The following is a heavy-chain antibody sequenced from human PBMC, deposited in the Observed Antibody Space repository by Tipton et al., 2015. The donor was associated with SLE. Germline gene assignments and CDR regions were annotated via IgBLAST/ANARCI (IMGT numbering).Heavy chain of an antibody. J-gene: IGHJ4*02. CDR3: ARPSGYSGTPFDY. CDR2: IYTSGST. CDR1: GGSISSGSYY. D-gene: IGHD6-13*01. Sequence: TLSLTCTVSGGSISSGSYYWSWIRQPAGKGLEWIGYIYTSGSTNYNPSLKSRVTISVDTSKNQFSLKLSSVTAADTAVYYCARPSGYSGTPFDYWGQGTLVTVSS. V-gene: IGHV4-61*09.